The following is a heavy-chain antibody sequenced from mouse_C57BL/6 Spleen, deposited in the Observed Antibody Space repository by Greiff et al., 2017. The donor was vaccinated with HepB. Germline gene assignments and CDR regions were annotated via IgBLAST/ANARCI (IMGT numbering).Heavy chain of an antibody. CDR2: IHPNSGST. J-gene: IGHJ1*03. CDR1: GYTFTSYW. Sequence: SGAELVKPGASVKLSCKASGYTFTSYWMHWVKQRPGQGLEWIGMIHPNSGSTNYNEKFKSKATLTVDKSSSTAYMQLSSLTSEDSAVYYCASPYSTGNYYGSSYGYFDVWGTGTTVTVSS. V-gene: IGHV1-64*01. D-gene: IGHD1-1*01. CDR3: ASPYSTGNYYGSSYGYFDV.